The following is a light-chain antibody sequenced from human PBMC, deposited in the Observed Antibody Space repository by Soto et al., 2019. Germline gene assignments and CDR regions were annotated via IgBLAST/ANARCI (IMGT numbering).Light chain of an antibody. CDR3: FSFTTDWTHV. CDR1: SSDVGAYNY. J-gene: IGLJ1*01. Sequence: LTQPASVSGSPGQSITISCTGTSSDVGAYNYVSWFQQHPGKAPTLIISEVSNRPSGVSNRFSGSKSGNAASLNISGLQAEDEADYLCFSFTTDWTHVFGTGTKVTV. V-gene: IGLV2-14*01. CDR2: EVS.